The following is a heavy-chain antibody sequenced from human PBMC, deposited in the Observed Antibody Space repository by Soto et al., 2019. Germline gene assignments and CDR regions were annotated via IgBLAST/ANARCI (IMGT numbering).Heavy chain of an antibody. CDR1: GYTFTSYA. J-gene: IGHJ3*02. D-gene: IGHD2-15*01. Sequence: GSVKVSCKASGYTFTSYAMHWVRQAPGQRLEWMGWINAGNGNTKYSQKFQGRVTITRDTSASTAYMELSSLRSEDTAVYYCARDAVHTAANDAFDIWGQGTMVTVSS. CDR3: ARDAVHTAANDAFDI. V-gene: IGHV1-3*01. CDR2: INAGNGNT.